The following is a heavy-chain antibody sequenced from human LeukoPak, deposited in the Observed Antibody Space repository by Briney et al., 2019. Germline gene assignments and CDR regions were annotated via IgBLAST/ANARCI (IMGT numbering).Heavy chain of an antibody. CDR3: TGGSYAIFDQ. Sequence: GGSLRLSCAASGFSFSNAWMTWVRQAPGKGLEWVGHIKSKADGGTTDYAAPVKGRFTISRHDSQNTLFLQMNSLKTEDTAVYYCTGGSYAIFDQWGQGILVTVSS. V-gene: IGHV3-15*01. CDR1: GFSFSNAW. D-gene: IGHD3-3*01. CDR2: IKSKADGGTT. J-gene: IGHJ4*02.